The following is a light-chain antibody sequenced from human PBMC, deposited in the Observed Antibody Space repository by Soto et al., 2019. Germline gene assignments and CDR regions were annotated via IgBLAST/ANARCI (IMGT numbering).Light chain of an antibody. V-gene: IGKV1-5*03. Sequence: DILLTHSPSPVSAAVEGRVTISCLASQSINKWLAWYQHKPGKAPNLLIYEVSTLHSGVPSRFSGSGSGTEFTLTISSLRPDDFATYYCQHYSGDRATFGQGTKVDI. CDR3: QHYSGDRAT. CDR1: QSINKW. CDR2: EVS. J-gene: IGKJ1*01.